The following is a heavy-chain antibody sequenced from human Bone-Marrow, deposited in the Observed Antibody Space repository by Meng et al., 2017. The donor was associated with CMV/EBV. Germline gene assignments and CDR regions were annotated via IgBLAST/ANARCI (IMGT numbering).Heavy chain of an antibody. Sequence: SVKVSCKASGGTFSSYAISWVRQAPGQGLEWMGGIISIFGTANYAQKFQGRVTITTDESTSTAYMELSSLRSEDTAVYYCASPRGVATITRNAFDIWGQGTMVTVS. CDR3: ASPRGVATITRNAFDI. D-gene: IGHD5-24*01. CDR2: IISIFGTA. J-gene: IGHJ3*02. CDR1: GGTFSSYA. V-gene: IGHV1-69*05.